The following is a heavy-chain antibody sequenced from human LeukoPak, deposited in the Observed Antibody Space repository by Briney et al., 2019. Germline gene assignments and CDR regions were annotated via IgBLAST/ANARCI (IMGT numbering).Heavy chain of an antibody. CDR3: ARWWLGFDY. V-gene: IGHV3-53*01. CDR2: IYSGGST. Sequence: PGRSLGLSCAASGFTFSSYGMHWVRQAPGKGLEWVSVIYSGGSTYYADSVKGRFTISRDNSKNTLYLQMNSLRAEDTAVYYCARWWLGFDYWGQGTLVTVSS. CDR1: GFTFSSYG. J-gene: IGHJ4*02. D-gene: IGHD3-10*01.